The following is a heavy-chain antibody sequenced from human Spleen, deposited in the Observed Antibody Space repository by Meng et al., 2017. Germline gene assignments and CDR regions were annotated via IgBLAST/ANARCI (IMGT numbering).Heavy chain of an antibody. J-gene: IGHJ4*02. CDR1: GGSISTSDFY. Sequence: QLQLQESGAGLVKPSETLSLTCTVSGGSISTSDFYWAWIRQSPGKGLGWIGCVYSSGTTYYNPSLKSRVTMSVDTPENKFSLKLSSVTAADTAVYFCARGKRYGDYFDYWGQGTLVTVSS. CDR2: VYSSGTT. D-gene: IGHD4/OR15-4a*01. V-gene: IGHV4-39*01. CDR3: ARGKRYGDYFDY.